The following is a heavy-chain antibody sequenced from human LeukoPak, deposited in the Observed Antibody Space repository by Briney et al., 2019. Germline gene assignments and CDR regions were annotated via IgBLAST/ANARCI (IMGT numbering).Heavy chain of an antibody. Sequence: PGGSLRLSCAASGFTFSSYAMHWVRQAPGKGLEWVAVISYDGSNKYYADSVKGRFTISRDNSKNTLYLQMNSLRAEDTAVYCCARLSSGGDYFSHWGQGTLVTVSS. V-gene: IGHV3-30-3*01. D-gene: IGHD4-17*01. CDR2: ISYDGSNK. CDR1: GFTFSSYA. CDR3: ARLSSGGDYFSH. J-gene: IGHJ4*02.